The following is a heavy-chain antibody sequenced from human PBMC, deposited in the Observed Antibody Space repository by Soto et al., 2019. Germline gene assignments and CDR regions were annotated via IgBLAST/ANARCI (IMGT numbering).Heavy chain of an antibody. D-gene: IGHD1-7*01. CDR2: ISGSGGST. Sequence: EVQLLESGGGLVQPGGSLRLSCADSGFTFSSYAMSWVRQAPGKGPEWVSAISGSGGSTYYADSVKGRFTISRDNSKNTLYLQMNSLRAEDTAVYYCAKDITGTTGHYWGQGTLVTVSS. CDR3: AKDITGTTGHY. J-gene: IGHJ4*02. V-gene: IGHV3-23*01. CDR1: GFTFSSYA.